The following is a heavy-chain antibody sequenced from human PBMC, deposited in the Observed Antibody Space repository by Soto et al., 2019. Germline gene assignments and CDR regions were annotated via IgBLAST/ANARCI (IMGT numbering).Heavy chain of an antibody. CDR1: GFTFSSYA. CDR3: AKNYYFDC. J-gene: IGHJ4*02. V-gene: IGHV3-23*01. CDR2: ITRNGGSA. D-gene: IGHD3-10*01. Sequence: EVQLLDSGGGLVQPGGSLRLSCEASGFTFSSYAMSWVRQAPGKGLEWVSSITRNGGSANYADSVKGRFTISRDDSKNILSLQMNSLRAEDTAIYYCAKNYYFDCWGQGTLVTVSS.